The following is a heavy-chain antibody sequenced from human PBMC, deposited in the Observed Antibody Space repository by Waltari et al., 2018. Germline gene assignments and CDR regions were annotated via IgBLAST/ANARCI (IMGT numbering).Heavy chain of an antibody. CDR2: VHRSGRA. V-gene: IGHV4-4*02. D-gene: IGHD2-15*01. CDR3: ARDRGSGLYLDS. J-gene: IGHJ4*02. CDR1: GDSMSGNYW. Sequence: QLQLQQSGPGVVKPSESLSLTCAVSGDSMSGNYWWDWVRQSPGKGLEWIGQVHRSGRATYHPSFASRVTVSIDTSNNQFSLKMPSPTAADTAMYYCARDRGSGLYLDSWGQGTLVTVS.